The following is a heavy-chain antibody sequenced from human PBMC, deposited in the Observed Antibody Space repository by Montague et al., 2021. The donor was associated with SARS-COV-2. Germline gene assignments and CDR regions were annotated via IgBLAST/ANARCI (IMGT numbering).Heavy chain of an antibody. D-gene: IGHD7-27*01. CDR3: ARDRLGPGYYGMDV. J-gene: IGHJ6*02. Sequence: SLRLSCAASGFTLSNYGMHWVRQAPGKGLEWVAVIWYDGSNKYYXDSVKDRFTISRDNSKNTLYLQMNSPRAEDTAVYYCARDRLGPGYYGMDVWGQGTTVTVSS. CDR1: GFTLSNYG. V-gene: IGHV3-33*01. CDR2: IWYDGSNK.